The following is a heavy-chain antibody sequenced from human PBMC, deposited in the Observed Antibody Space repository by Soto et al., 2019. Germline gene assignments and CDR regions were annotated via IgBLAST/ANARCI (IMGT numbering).Heavy chain of an antibody. Sequence: QVQLVESGGGVVQPGRSLTLSCAASGFTLSSYGMHWVRQAPGKGLEWVAVVWFDGTNKYYADSVKGRFIISRDNSKNTLYLQMNSPRVEDTAVYYCARIAQVDKSMVSLGAFEIWGQGTMVTVSS. V-gene: IGHV3-33*01. J-gene: IGHJ3*02. CDR2: VWFDGTNK. CDR1: GFTLSSYG. D-gene: IGHD5-18*01. CDR3: ARIAQVDKSMVSLGAFEI.